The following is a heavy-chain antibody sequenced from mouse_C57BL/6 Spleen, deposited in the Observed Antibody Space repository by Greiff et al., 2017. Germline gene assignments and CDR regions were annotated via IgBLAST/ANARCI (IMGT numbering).Heavy chain of an antibody. J-gene: IGHJ3*01. V-gene: IGHV2-2*01. CDR2: IWSGGST. CDR3: ARDDYDETWFAY. Sequence: VQLVESGPGLVQPSQSLSITCTVSGFSLTSYGVNWVRQSPGKGLEWLGVIWSGGSTDYNAAFISRLSIRKDTSKSQVFFKMNSLQADDTAIYYCARDDYDETWFAYWGQGTLVTVAA. CDR1: GFSLTSYG. D-gene: IGHD2-4*01.